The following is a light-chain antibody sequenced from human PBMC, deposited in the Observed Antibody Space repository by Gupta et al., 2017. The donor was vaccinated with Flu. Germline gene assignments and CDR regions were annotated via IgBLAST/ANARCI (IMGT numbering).Light chain of an antibody. CDR3: FLSYNGAYV. CDR2: DTN. Sequence: FQQKPGQAPKTLIYDTNNRHSWTPARFSGSLLGSKAALTLSGAQPEDEADYYCFLSYNGAYVFGTGTTVTVL. V-gene: IGLV7-46*01. J-gene: IGLJ1*01.